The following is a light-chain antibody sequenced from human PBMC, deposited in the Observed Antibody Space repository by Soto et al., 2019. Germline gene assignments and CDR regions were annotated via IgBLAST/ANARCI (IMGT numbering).Light chain of an antibody. J-gene: IGKJ4*01. CDR2: DTS. CDR1: QGIGDT. Sequence: EIVITQSPATLSVSPGEGATLPCGASQGIGDTLAWYQQKPGQTPRLLIYDTSIRATGVPARFSGSRSGAEFTLTISSLQSEDFAVYYCQHYVNWPLTLGGGTKVDIK. CDR3: QHYVNWPLT. V-gene: IGKV3-15*01.